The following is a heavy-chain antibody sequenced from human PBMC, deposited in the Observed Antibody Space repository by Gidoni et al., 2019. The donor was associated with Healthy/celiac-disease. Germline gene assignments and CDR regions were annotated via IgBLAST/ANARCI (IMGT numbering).Heavy chain of an antibody. V-gene: IGHV2-5*02. J-gene: IGHJ3*02. CDR2: IYWDDDK. D-gene: IGHD4-17*01. CDR3: AHKKTTTRFSARNAFDI. CDR1: GFSPSTSGVG. Sequence: QITLKESGPTLVKPTQTLTLTCTFSGFSPSTSGVGVGWIRQPPGKALEWLALIYWDDDKRYSPSLKSRLTITKDTSKNQVVLTMTNMDPVDTATYYCAHKKTTTRFSARNAFDIWGQGTMVTVSS.